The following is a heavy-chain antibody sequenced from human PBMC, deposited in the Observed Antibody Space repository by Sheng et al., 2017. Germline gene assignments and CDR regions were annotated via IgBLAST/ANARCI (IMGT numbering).Heavy chain of an antibody. V-gene: IGHV1-69*02. D-gene: IGHD6-19*01. CDR3: AKSVAVAAPFDY. J-gene: IGHJ4*02. CDR1: GGTFSSYS. CDR2: VIPVLGIA. Sequence: QVQLVQSGAEVKKPGSSVKVSCKASGGTFSSYSISWVRQAPGQGLEWMGRVIPVLGIATYAQKFQGRVTITADKSTSTAYMELSSLRSEDTALYYCAKSVAVAAPFDYWGQGTLVTVSS.